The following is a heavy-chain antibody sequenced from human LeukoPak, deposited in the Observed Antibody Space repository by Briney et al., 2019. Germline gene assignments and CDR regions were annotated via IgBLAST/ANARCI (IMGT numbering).Heavy chain of an antibody. J-gene: IGHJ4*02. CDR3: VRHISANTGYFDS. V-gene: IGHV4-39*01. CDR2: IHYSGSS. Sequence: SETLSLTCTISDGSVSSGTYYWGWIRQSPGKGLEWIGSIHYSGSSYYNPSLKSRAAIFVDTSSDQVSMDLSYVTAADTALYYCVRHISANTGYFDSCGQGTLVTVSS. CDR1: DGSVSSGTYY.